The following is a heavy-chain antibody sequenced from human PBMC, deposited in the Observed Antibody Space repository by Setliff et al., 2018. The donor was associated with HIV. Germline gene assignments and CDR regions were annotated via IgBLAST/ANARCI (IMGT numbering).Heavy chain of an antibody. Sequence: PGESLKISCKGSEYVFTSHWIGWVRQQAGKGLEWMGIIYPGDSDARYGPSFQGQVTISADKSISTAYLQWSSLKASDTAIYYCVRSGGFGELYGFWGQGTLVTVSS. D-gene: IGHD3-10*01. CDR2: IYPGDSDA. J-gene: IGHJ4*02. V-gene: IGHV5-51*01. CDR3: VRSGGFGELYGF. CDR1: EYVFTSHW.